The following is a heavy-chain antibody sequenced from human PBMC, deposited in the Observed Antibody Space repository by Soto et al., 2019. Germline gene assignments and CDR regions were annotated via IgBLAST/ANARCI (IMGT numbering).Heavy chain of an antibody. D-gene: IGHD1-26*01. J-gene: IGHJ4*02. CDR2: TYYRSKWST. V-gene: IGHV6-1*01. Sequence: PSQTLSLTCAISGDSVPSNSAAWNWIRQSPSRGLEWLGRTYYRSKWSTDYAVSVKGRITVNPDTSKNQFSLHLNSVTPEDTAVYYCARALAGSYDYWGQGTLVTVSS. CDR1: GDSVPSNSAA. CDR3: ARALAGSYDY.